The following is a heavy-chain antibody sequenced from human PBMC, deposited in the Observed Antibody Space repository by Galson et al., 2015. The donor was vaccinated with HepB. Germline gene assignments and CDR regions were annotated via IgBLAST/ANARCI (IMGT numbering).Heavy chain of an antibody. CDR2: ISSGGSDT. J-gene: IGHJ4*02. Sequence: SLRLSCAASGFTFSDYYMNWIRQAPGKGLEWVSWISSGGSDTNYADSVRGRFTVSRDNAKNSLYLQMISLRAEDTAVYYRATQGLPGVWAPPDNWGQGILVTVSS. V-gene: IGHV3-11*03. CDR3: ATQGLPGVWAPPDN. CDR1: GFTFSDYY. D-gene: IGHD3-9*01.